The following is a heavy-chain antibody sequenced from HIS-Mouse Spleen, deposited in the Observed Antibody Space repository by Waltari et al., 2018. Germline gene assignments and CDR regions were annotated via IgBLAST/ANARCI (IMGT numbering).Heavy chain of an antibody. CDR2: IYYRGRT. Sequence: QLQLQESGPGLVKPSETLSLTCTVSGGSISSSSYYWGWIRQPPGKGLEWIGSIYYRGRTYYNPALRSRVPISVDTSKNQFSLKLSSVTAADTAVYYCAREIPYSSSWYDWYFDLWGRGTLVTVSS. J-gene: IGHJ2*01. CDR1: GGSISSSSYY. D-gene: IGHD6-13*01. V-gene: IGHV4-39*07. CDR3: AREIPYSSSWYDWYFDL.